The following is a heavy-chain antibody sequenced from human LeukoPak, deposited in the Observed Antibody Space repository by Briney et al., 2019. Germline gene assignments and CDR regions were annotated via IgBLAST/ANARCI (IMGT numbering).Heavy chain of an antibody. CDR1: GFTFSSYA. D-gene: IGHD5-24*01. CDR3: AKELPRGWLQSLRNLNAFDI. V-gene: IGHV3-23*01. J-gene: IGHJ3*02. Sequence: GGSLRLSCAASGFTFSSYAMSWVRQAPGKGLEWVSAISGSGGSTYYADSVKGRFTISRDNSKNTLYLQMNSLRAEDTAVYYCAKELPRGWLQSLRNLNAFDIGGQGTMVTVSS. CDR2: ISGSGGST.